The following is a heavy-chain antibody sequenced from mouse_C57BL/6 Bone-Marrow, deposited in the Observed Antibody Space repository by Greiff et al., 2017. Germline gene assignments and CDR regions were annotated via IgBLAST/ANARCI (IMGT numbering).Heavy chain of an antibody. D-gene: IGHD1-1*01. V-gene: IGHV1-22*01. Sequence: VQLQQSGPELVKPGASVKMSCKASGYTFTDYNMHWVKQSHGKSLEWIGYINPNNGGTSYNQKFKGKATLTVNKSSSTAYMELRSLTSEDSAVYYCARWVFITTVVAPFDYWGQGTTLTVSS. CDR3: ARWVFITTVVAPFDY. CDR2: INPNNGGT. J-gene: IGHJ2*01. CDR1: GYTFTDYN.